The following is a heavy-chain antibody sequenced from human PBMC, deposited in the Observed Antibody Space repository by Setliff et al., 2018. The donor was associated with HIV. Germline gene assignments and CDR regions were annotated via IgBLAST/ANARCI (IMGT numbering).Heavy chain of an antibody. CDR1: GYTFTSYA. CDR3: ARVGSYWTQFDY. D-gene: IGHD2-15*01. CDR2: INAGNGNT. Sequence: ASVKVSCKASGYTFTSYAMHWVRQAPGQRLEWMGWINAGNGNTGYAQKFQGRVSMTRNTSISTAYMELSSLRSEDTAVYYCARVGSYWTQFDYWGQGTLVTVSS. V-gene: IGHV1-3*01. J-gene: IGHJ4*01.